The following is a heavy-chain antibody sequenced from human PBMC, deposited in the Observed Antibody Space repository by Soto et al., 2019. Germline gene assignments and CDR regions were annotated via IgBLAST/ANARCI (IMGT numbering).Heavy chain of an antibody. CDR1: GVSVTSYT. Sequence: ETLSLTCIVSGVSVTSYTWSWVRQPANKGLEWIGRVFSSVSATYNPSLKSRVSISMDTAENRISLKLDSVTAADAGVYFCARDGMTTGDTWGPGTLVTVSS. V-gene: IGHV4-4*07. CDR3: ARDGMTTGDT. D-gene: IGHD2-21*02. J-gene: IGHJ4*02. CDR2: VFSSVSA.